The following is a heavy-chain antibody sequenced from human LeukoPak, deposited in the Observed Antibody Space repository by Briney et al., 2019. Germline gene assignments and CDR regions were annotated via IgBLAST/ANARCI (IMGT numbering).Heavy chain of an antibody. V-gene: IGHV4-59*01. D-gene: IGHD2-2*01. CDR2: IYYSGST. Sequence: SETLSLTCTVSGGSISSYYWSWIRQPPGKGLEWIGYIYYSGSTNYNPSLKSRVTISVDTSKNQFSLKLGSVTAADTAVYYCARDGAMTAAFDIWGQGTMVTVYS. J-gene: IGHJ3*02. CDR1: GGSISSYY. CDR3: ARDGAMTAAFDI.